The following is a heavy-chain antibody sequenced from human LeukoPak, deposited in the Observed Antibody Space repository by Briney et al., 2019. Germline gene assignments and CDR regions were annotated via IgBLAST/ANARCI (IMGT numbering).Heavy chain of an antibody. J-gene: IGHJ1*01. V-gene: IGHV1-8*02. CDR3: ARGANYYDSSGYYYFTSSEYFQH. CDR2: MNPNSGNT. Sequence: ASVKVSCKASGYTFTSYGINWVRQATGQGLEWMGWMNPNSGNTGYAQKFQGRVTMTRNTSISTAYMELSSLRSEDTAVYYCARGANYYDSSGYYYFTSSEYFQHWGQGTLVTVSS. CDR1: GYTFTSYG. D-gene: IGHD3-22*01.